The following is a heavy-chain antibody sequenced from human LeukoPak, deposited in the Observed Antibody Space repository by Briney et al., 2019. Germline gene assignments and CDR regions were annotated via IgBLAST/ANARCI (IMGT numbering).Heavy chain of an antibody. Sequence: PGGSLRLSCAASGLTFSNTWMHWVRQAPGKGLVWVSCVEPDGSYTSYADSVKGRFTISRDNAKNTLYLQMNSLRAEDTAVYYCARGCSSTSCPADFWGQGTLVTVSS. CDR2: VEPDGSYT. D-gene: IGHD2-2*01. V-gene: IGHV3-74*01. CDR1: GLTFSNTW. CDR3: ARGCSSTSCPADF. J-gene: IGHJ4*02.